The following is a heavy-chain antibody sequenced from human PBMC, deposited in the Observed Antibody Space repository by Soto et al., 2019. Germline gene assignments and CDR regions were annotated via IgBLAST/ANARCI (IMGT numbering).Heavy chain of an antibody. V-gene: IGHV3-23*01. CDR2: ISGSGGST. D-gene: IGHD6-19*01. CDR1: GFTFSSYA. CDR3: AKSRSGWSWDCFDY. Sequence: GESLKISCAASGFTFSSYAMSWVRQAPGKGLEWVSTISGSGGSTYYADSVKGRFTISRDNSKNTLYLQMNSLRAEDTAVYYCAKSRSGWSWDCFDYWGQGALVTVSS. J-gene: IGHJ4*02.